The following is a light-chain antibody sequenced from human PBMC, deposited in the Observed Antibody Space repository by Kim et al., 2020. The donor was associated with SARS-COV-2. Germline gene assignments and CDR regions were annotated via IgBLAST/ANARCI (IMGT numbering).Light chain of an antibody. CDR1: QSVSSN. V-gene: IGKV3-15*01. J-gene: IGKJ1*01. CDR2: GAS. CDR3: QQYNNWPLLT. Sequence: SPGERATLSCRASQSVSSNLAWYQQKPGQAPRLLIYGASTRATGIPARFSGSGSGTEFTLTISSLQSEDFAVYYCQQYNNWPLLTFGQGTKVDIK.